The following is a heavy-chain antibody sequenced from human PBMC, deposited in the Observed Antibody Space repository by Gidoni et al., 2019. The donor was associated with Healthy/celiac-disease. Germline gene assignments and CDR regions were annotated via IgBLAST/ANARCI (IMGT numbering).Heavy chain of an antibody. J-gene: IGHJ4*02. V-gene: IGHV1-69*04. Sequence: QVQLVQSGAEVKKPGSSVKVSCKASGGTFSSYAISWVRQAPGQGLEWMGRIIPILGIANYAQKFQGRVTITADKSTSTAYMELSSLRSEDTAVYYCARGGLRYDSSGYYVHFDYWGQGTLVTVSS. CDR3: ARGGLRYDSSGYYVHFDY. CDR1: GGTFSSYA. D-gene: IGHD3-22*01. CDR2: IIPILGIA.